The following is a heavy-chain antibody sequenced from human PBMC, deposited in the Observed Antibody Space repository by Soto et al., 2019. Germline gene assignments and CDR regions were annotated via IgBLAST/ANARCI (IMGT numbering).Heavy chain of an antibody. J-gene: IGHJ4*02. CDR3: VKDSSPGGYFDS. CDR1: GFTFRNFG. V-gene: IGHV3-30*18. CDR2: ISYDGSEK. Sequence: QVQLAESGGGGVHPGRSLRLSCAVSGFTFRNFGMHWVRQAPGKGVEWVAVISYDGSEKYYAESVKGRFTVFRDNYKNTLSLQMNSLRSDDTAVYYCVKDSSPGGYFDSWGQGTLVTVSS. D-gene: IGHD2-15*01.